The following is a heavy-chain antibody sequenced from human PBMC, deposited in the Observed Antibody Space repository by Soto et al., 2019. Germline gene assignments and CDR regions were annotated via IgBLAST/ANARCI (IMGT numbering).Heavy chain of an antibody. CDR3: ARERVLRSGWFDP. Sequence: QVQLRESGPGLVKPSQALSLVCSVSGDSITSGGYYWTWLRQRPGKGLEWIGYIYFTGSAYYNPSLKSRMTMSVDTSKNQFSRRLSSVTAADTAFYYCARERVLRSGWFDPWGQGTLVTVSS. V-gene: IGHV4-31*03. J-gene: IGHJ5*02. CDR2: IYFTGSA. D-gene: IGHD1-26*01. CDR1: GDSITSGGYY.